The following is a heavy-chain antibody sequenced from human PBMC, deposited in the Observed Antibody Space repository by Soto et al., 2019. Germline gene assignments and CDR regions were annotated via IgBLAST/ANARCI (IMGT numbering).Heavy chain of an antibody. CDR2: ISGSGGST. CDR1: GFTFSSYA. D-gene: IGHD6-6*01. J-gene: IGHJ4*02. CDR3: AKNPAAYSSSSFFYFDY. Sequence: GESLKISCAASGFTFSSYAMSWVRQAPGKGLEWVSAISGSGGSTYYADSVKGRFTISRDNSKKTLYLQMNSLRAEDTAVYYCAKNPAAYSSSSFFYFDYWGQGTLVTVSS. V-gene: IGHV3-23*01.